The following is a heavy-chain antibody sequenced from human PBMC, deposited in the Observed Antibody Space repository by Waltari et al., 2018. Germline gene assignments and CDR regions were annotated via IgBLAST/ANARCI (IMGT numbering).Heavy chain of an antibody. D-gene: IGHD1-26*01. CDR1: GGSISSSNW. V-gene: IGHV4-4*02. CDR3: ARGGVSGSYYDGRTIDY. Sequence: QVQLQESGPGLVKPSGTLSLTCAVSGGSISSSNWWSWLRQPPGKGVEWIGEIYHSGSTNYNPSLKSRVTISVDKSKNQFSLKLSSVTAADTAVYYCARGGVSGSYYDGRTIDYWGQGTLVTVSS. J-gene: IGHJ4*02. CDR2: IYHSGST.